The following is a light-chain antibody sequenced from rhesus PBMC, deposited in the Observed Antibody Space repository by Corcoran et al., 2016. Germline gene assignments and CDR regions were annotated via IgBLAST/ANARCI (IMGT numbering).Light chain of an antibody. Sequence: DIQMTQSPSSLSASVGDTVTITCRASQSISSWLDWYQQKPGKAPKFLIYKASSLQSGVPSRFSGSGSGTDFTLPISSLQPEDFATYYCLQYYSSPLTFGGGTKVEIK. CDR1: QSISSW. CDR3: LQYYSSPLT. V-gene: IGKV1-22*01. CDR2: KAS. J-gene: IGKJ4*01.